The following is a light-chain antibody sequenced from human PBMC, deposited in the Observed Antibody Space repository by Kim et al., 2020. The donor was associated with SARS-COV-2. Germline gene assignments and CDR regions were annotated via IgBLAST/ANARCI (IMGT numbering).Light chain of an antibody. CDR3: QVWDCSTWG. CDR2: RDT. CDR1: NIGNKK. V-gene: IGLV3-9*01. Sequence: SVAPGQTARITFGGNNIGNKKVCWYEQKPGHAPVLVMYRDTKRPSGIPGRFSGSNSGNTATLTISRAQAMDEADYYCQVWDCSTWGFGGGTQLTVL. J-gene: IGLJ3*02.